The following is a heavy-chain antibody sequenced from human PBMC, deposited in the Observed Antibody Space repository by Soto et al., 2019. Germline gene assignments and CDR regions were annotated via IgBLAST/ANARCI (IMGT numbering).Heavy chain of an antibody. Sequence: GASVKVSCKASGGTFSSYTISWVRQAPGQGLEWMGRIIPILGIANYAQKFQGRVTITADKSTSTAYMELSSLRSEDTAVYYCAREEGSPPYYSYMDVWGKGTTVTVSS. J-gene: IGHJ6*03. CDR2: IIPILGIA. V-gene: IGHV1-69*04. CDR1: GGTFSSYT. CDR3: AREEGSPPYYSYMDV.